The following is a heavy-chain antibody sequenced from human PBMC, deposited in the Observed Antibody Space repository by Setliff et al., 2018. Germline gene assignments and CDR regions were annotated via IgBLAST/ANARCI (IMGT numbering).Heavy chain of an antibody. J-gene: IGHJ4*02. D-gene: IGHD6-13*01. CDR3: ARDQGHGITASGPDY. Sequence: ASVKVSCKASGYTFTSYDINWVRQAPGQGLEWMGRINPNSGGTNYAQKFQGRVTMTSDSSISTAYMELSGLRSDDTAMHFCARDQGHGITASGPDYWGQGTLVTVS. V-gene: IGHV1-2*06. CDR2: INPNSGGT. CDR1: GYTFTSYD.